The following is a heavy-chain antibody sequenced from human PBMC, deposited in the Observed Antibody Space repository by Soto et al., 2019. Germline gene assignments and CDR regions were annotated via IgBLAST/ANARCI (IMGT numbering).Heavy chain of an antibody. J-gene: IGHJ4*02. CDR3: VREDILGVRSFDY. CDR1: GFTFSSYS. Sequence: LRLSCVASGFTFSSYSVNWVRQAPGKGLEWISYISSGSKTIYYADSVKGRFTVSRDNAKNSQFLQMNSLRDEDTAVYYCVREDILGVRSFDYWGQGTLDTVSS. V-gene: IGHV3-48*02. D-gene: IGHD3-9*01. CDR2: ISSGSKTI.